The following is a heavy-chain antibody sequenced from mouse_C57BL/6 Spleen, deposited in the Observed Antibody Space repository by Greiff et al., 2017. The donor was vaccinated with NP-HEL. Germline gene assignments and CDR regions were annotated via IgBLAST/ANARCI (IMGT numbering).Heavy chain of an antibody. CDR3: ARGDAWFAY. V-gene: IGHV1-19*01. Sequence: EVHLQQSGPVLVKPGASVKMSCKASGYTFTDYYMNWVKQSHGKSLEWIGVINPYNGGTSYNQKFKGKATLTVDKSSSTAYMELNSLTSEDSAVYYCARGDAWFAYWGQGTLVTVSA. J-gene: IGHJ3*01. CDR2: INPYNGGT. CDR1: GYTFTDYY. D-gene: IGHD3-3*01.